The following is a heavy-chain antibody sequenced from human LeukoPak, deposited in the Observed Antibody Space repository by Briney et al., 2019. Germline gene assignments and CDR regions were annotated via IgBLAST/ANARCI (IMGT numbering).Heavy chain of an antibody. J-gene: IGHJ4*02. V-gene: IGHV4-61*02. D-gene: IGHD3-3*01. CDR1: GGSISSGSYY. CDR2: IYTSGST. Sequence: PSQTLSLTCTVSGGSISSGSYYWSWIRQPAGKGLEWIGRIYTSGSTNYNPSLKSRVTISVDTSKNQFSLKLSSVTAADTAVYYCAREDFWSGYPQFDYWGQGTLVTVSS. CDR3: AREDFWSGYPQFDY.